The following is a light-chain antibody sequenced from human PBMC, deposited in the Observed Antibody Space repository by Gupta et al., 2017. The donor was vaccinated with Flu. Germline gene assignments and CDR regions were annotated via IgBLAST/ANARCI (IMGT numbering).Light chain of an antibody. CDR3: QQFNSYPYT. J-gene: IGKJ2*01. Sequence: PSFLSASVGDRVTITCRASQGIRSYLAWYQQKPGKAPKLLIYTASTLQSGVPSRFSGSGSGTEYTLTIRSLQPEDFATYCCQQFNSYPYTFGQGTKLEIK. CDR2: TAS. V-gene: IGKV1-9*01. CDR1: QGIRSY.